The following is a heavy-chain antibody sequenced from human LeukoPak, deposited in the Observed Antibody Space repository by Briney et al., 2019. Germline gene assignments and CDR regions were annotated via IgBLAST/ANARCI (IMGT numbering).Heavy chain of an antibody. Sequence: ASVKVSCKASGYTFTSYDINWVRQATGQGLEWMGWMNPNSGNTGYAQKFQGRVTITRNTSISTAYMELSSLRSEDTAVYYCARGHSDCSSTSCYMVDYWGQGTLVTVSS. CDR3: ARGHSDCSSTSCYMVDY. V-gene: IGHV1-8*03. J-gene: IGHJ4*02. D-gene: IGHD2-2*01. CDR1: GYTFTSYD. CDR2: MNPNSGNT.